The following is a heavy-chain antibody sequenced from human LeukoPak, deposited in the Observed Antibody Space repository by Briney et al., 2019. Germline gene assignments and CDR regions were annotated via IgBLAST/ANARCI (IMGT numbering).Heavy chain of an antibody. CDR2: VSGDGGST. CDR1: GFTFDDYA. CDR3: AKDSSGYYYVFQH. Sequence: GGSLRLSCAASGFTFDDYAMRWVRQAPGKGLEWVSLVSGDGGSTYYHYSVKGRFTTSRDNSKISLYLQMNSLGTEDTALYYCAKDSSGYYYVFQHWGQGTLVTVSS. J-gene: IGHJ1*01. V-gene: IGHV3-43*02. D-gene: IGHD3-22*01.